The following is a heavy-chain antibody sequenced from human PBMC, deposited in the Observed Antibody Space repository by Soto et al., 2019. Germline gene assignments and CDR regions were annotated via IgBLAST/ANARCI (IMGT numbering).Heavy chain of an antibody. J-gene: IGHJ4*02. CDR3: ARDLNYYYDSSGFFDY. Sequence: LETLSLTCTVSGGSISSYYWSWIRQPPGKGLEWIGYIYYSGSTNYNPSLKSRVTISVDTSKNQFSLKLSSVTAADTAVYYCARDLNYYYDSSGFFDYWGQGTLVTVSS. D-gene: IGHD3-22*01. CDR2: IYYSGST. CDR1: GGSISSYY. V-gene: IGHV4-59*01.